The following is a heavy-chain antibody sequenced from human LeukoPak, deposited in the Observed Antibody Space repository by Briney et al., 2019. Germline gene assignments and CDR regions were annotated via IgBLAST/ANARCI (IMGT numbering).Heavy chain of an antibody. CDR2: IYYSGST. V-gene: IGHV4-31*03. Sequence: SETLSLTCTVSGGSISSGGYYWSWIRQHPGKGLEWIGYIYYSGSTYYNPSLKSRVTISVDTSKNQFSLKLSSVTAADTAVYYCAKVLYVWGSYRYVFDYWGQGTLVTVSS. D-gene: IGHD3-16*02. J-gene: IGHJ4*02. CDR3: AKVLYVWGSYRYVFDY. CDR1: GGSISSGGYY.